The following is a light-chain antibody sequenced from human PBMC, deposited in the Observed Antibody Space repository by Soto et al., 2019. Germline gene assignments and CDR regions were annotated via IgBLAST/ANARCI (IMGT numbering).Light chain of an antibody. V-gene: IGKV3-15*01. Sequence: EIVMTQSPATLSVSLGDRATLSCRAGQPLNNNVAWYQHKPGQAPRLLIYGASARATGVSARFSGSGSGTEFTLTISSLQSEDFAVYYCQQYEKWPPSITFGQGTRLEIK. CDR1: QPLNNN. J-gene: IGKJ5*01. CDR3: QQYEKWPPSIT. CDR2: GAS.